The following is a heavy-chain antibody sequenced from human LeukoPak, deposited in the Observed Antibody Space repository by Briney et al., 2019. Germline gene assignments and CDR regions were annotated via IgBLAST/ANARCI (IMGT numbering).Heavy chain of an antibody. CDR3: APDCGGDCYEY. D-gene: IGHD2-21*01. V-gene: IGHV3-30*03. Sequence: PGGSLRLSCAASGFMFSGYGMHWVRQAPGKGLEWLAIISYDGSNKYYADSVKGRFTISRDNSKNTLSLQMNSLRAEDTAVYYCAPDCGGDCYEYWGQGTLVTVSS. CDR1: GFMFSGYG. J-gene: IGHJ4*02. CDR2: ISYDGSNK.